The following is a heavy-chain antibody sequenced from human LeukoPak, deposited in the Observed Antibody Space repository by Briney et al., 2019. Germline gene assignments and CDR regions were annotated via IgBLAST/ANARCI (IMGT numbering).Heavy chain of an antibody. CDR2: ICTSGST. Sequence: PSETLSLTCTVSGGSISSGSYYWSWIRQPAGKGLEWIGRICTSGSTNYNPSLKSRVTISVDTSKNQFSLKLSSETAADTAVYYCARSQYYDFWSGYYTPFDYWGQGTLVTVSS. V-gene: IGHV4-61*02. D-gene: IGHD3-3*01. J-gene: IGHJ4*02. CDR1: GGSISSGSYY. CDR3: ARSQYYDFWSGYYTPFDY.